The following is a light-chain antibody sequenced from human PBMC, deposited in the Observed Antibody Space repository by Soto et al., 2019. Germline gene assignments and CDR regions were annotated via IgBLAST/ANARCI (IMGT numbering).Light chain of an antibody. Sequence: DIQMTQSPSTLSGSVGDRVTITCRASQTISSWLAWYQQKPGKAPKLLIYKASTLKSGVPSRFSGSGSGTEFTLTSSSLQSDDFATYYCQHYNSYSEAFGQGTKVDLK. V-gene: IGKV1-5*03. J-gene: IGKJ1*01. CDR1: QTISSW. CDR2: KAS. CDR3: QHYNSYSEA.